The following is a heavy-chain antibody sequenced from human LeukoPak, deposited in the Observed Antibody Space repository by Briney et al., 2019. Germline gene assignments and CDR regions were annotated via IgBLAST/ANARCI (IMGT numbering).Heavy chain of an antibody. J-gene: IGHJ6*02. V-gene: IGHV4-61*01. CDR3: ARGVSTYYYGMDV. D-gene: IGHD3-10*01. CDR2: IYYSGNT. CDR1: GGSISSGSYY. Sequence: PSGTLSLTCTTSGGSISSGSYYWSWIRQPPGKGLEWIGYIYYSGNTNYNPSVKSRVTISVDTSKNQFSLKVSSVTAADTAVYYCARGVSTYYYGMDVWGQGTTVTVSS.